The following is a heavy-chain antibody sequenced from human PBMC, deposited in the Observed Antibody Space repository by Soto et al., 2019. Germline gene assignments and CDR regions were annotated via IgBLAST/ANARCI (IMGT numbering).Heavy chain of an antibody. CDR3: ARDNRVSIDY. CDR1: GGPVSIATYY. CDR2: VYDSAST. V-gene: IGHV4-61*01. J-gene: IGHJ4*02. Sequence: PSETLSLTCTVSGGPVSIATYYWSWIRQTPGKGLEWLGYVYDSASTNYNPYLKSRVTISLETSKNQFSLKLTSVNAADTAVYYCARDNRVSIDYWGQGTLITVSS.